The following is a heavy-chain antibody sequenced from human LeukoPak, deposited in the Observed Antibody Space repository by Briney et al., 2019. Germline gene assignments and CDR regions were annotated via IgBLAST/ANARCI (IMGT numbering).Heavy chain of an antibody. CDR1: GFTFSSYS. D-gene: IGHD4-17*01. J-gene: IGHJ4*02. CDR2: IRFDGSNK. V-gene: IGHV3-30*02. Sequence: GGSLRLSCAASGFTFSSYSMNWVRQAPGKGLEWVTFIRFDGSNKDYADSVKGRFTISRDNSKNTLYLQMHSLRPEDTAMYYCAKEIGDPGATPDYWGQGTQVTVSS. CDR3: AKEIGDPGATPDY.